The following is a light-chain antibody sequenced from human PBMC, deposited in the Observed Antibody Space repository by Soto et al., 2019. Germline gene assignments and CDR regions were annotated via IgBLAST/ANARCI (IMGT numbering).Light chain of an antibody. V-gene: IGKV3-15*01. CDR2: GTS. CDR1: QSLSSSY. J-gene: IGKJ1*01. CDR3: QEYLQWPPGM. Sequence: EIVLTQSPGTLSLSPGERATLSCWASQSLSSSYLAWYQQKPGQAPRLLISGTSTRAPGISARFSGSGSGTEFTLTISTLQSEDFAVYYCQEYLQWPPGMFGQGTKVDIK.